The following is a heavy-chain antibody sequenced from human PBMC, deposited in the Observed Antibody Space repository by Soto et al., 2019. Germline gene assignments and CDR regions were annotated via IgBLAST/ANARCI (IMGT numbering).Heavy chain of an antibody. CDR2: IIPIFGTA. Sequence: SVKVSCKASGGTFSSYAISWVRQAPGQGLEWMGGIIPIFGTANYAQKFQGRVTITADESTSTAYMELSSLKTEDTAVYYCLRRRKLYHSSGPSEAFDIWGQGTMVTVSS. D-gene: IGHD2-2*02. J-gene: IGHJ3*02. CDR1: GGTFSSYA. CDR3: LRRRKLYHSSGPSEAFDI. V-gene: IGHV1-69*13.